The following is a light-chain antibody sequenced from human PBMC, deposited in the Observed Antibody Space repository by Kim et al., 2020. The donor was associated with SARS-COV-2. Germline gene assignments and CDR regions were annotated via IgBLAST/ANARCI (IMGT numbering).Light chain of an antibody. J-gene: IGKJ4*01. V-gene: IGKV3-11*01. CDR2: GAS. CDR1: QSVATD. CDR3: QQRSRPPLT. Sequence: LSPGERATLSCRARQSVATDLAWFKQSPGHPPRLLIFGASNRATGVPARFSGSGSGTDFTLTISSLETEDFAVYYCQQRSRPPLTFGGGTKVDIK.